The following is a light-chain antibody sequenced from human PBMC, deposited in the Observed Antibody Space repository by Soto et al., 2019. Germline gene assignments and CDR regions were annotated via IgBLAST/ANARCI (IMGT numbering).Light chain of an antibody. CDR3: QQYDSFSVT. Sequence: IQLTQSPSSLSASVGDSVTITCRASQGISRYLAWYQQKPGRAPQLLISAASTLQSGVPSRFSGSGSGTHFTLVISSLQPEDFATYYCQQYDSFSVTFGQGTKVDIK. CDR1: QGISRY. V-gene: IGKV1-9*01. CDR2: AAS. J-gene: IGKJ1*01.